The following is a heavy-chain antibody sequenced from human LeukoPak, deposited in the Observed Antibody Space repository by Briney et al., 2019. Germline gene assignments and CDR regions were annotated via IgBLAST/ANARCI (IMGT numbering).Heavy chain of an antibody. D-gene: IGHD5-18*01. CDR3: ARRGYSYGYVGARGCFDY. CDR1: GGSFSGYY. CDR2: INHSGSA. Sequence: SETLSLTCAVYGGSFSGYYWSWIRQPPGKGLEWIGEINHSGSANYNPSLKSRVTISVDTSKNQFSLKLSSVTAADTAVYSCARRGYSYGYVGARGCFDYWGQGTLVTVSS. J-gene: IGHJ4*02. V-gene: IGHV4-34*01.